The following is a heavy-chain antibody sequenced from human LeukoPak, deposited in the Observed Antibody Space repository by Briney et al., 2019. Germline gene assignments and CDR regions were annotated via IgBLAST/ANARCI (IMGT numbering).Heavy chain of an antibody. CDR3: ATDRGWRTSGYYLYYFEY. CDR1: GFIFTNYF. Sequence: GGSLRLSCAASGFIFTNYFMSWVRQAPGKGLEWVAGIKHDGSEKYYVDSVRGRFTISRDNTMNSLYLQMSSLRAEDTAVYYCATDRGWRTSGYYLYYFEYWGQGTLVTFSS. CDR2: IKHDGSEK. V-gene: IGHV3-7*01. D-gene: IGHD3-3*01. J-gene: IGHJ4*02.